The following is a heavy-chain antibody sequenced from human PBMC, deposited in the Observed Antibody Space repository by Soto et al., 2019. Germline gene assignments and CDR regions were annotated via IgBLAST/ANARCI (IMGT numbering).Heavy chain of an antibody. Sequence: QVQLQESGPGLVKPSETLSLNCTVSGGRISSYYWSWIRQSPGKGLEWIGYIYYSGSTNYNPSLKSRVTISVDTSKNQFSLELSSVTAADTAVYYCARGSSGWPPPLDYWGQGTLVTASS. CDR2: IYYSGST. V-gene: IGHV4-59*01. CDR3: ARGSSGWPPPLDY. D-gene: IGHD6-19*01. CDR1: GGRISSYY. J-gene: IGHJ4*02.